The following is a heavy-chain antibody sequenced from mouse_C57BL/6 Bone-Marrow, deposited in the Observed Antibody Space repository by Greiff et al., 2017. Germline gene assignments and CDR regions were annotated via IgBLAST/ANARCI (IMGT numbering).Heavy chain of an antibody. CDR3: ARWGYGNQDYAMDD. CDR1: GYTFTGYW. D-gene: IGHD2-1*01. V-gene: IGHV1-9*01. Sequence: VQLQQSGAELMKPGASVKLSCKATGYTFTGYWIEWVKQRPGHGLEWIGVILPGSGSTNYNEKFKGKATVTADPSSNTAYMQLSSRTPEDYAIYDSARWGYGNQDYAMDDWGQGTSVTVSS. CDR2: ILPGSGST. J-gene: IGHJ4*01.